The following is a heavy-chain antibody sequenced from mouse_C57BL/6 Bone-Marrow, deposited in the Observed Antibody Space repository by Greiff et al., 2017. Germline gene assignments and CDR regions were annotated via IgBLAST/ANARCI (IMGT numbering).Heavy chain of an antibody. CDR2: FHPNSGST. V-gene: IGHV1-64*01. CDR1: GYTFTSYW. CDR3: ARSRVLLCDY. Sequence: QVQLQQPGAELVKPGASVKLSCKASGYTFTSYWMHWVKQRPGQGLEWIGMFHPNSGSTNYNEKFKSKATLTVDKSSSTAYMQLSSLTSEDSAVYYCARSRVLLCDYWGQGTTLTVSS. D-gene: IGHD2-1*01. J-gene: IGHJ2*01.